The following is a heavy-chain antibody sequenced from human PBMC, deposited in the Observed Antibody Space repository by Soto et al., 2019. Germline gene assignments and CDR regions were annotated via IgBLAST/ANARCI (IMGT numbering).Heavy chain of an antibody. CDR2: INPNSGGT. CDR1: GYTFTGYY. D-gene: IGHD3-10*01. Sequence: ASVKVSCKASGYTFTGYYMHWVRQAPGQGLEWMGWINPNSGGTNYAQKFQGWVTMTRDTSISTAYMELSRLRAEDTATYYCVKERYGSGSYPYFDYWGQGTPVTVSS. J-gene: IGHJ4*02. CDR3: VKERYGSGSYPYFDY. V-gene: IGHV1-2*04.